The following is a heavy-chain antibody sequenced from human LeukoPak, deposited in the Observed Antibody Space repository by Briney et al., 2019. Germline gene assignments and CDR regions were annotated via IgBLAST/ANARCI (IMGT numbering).Heavy chain of an antibody. CDR2: INPSGGST. CDR1: GYTFTSYY. J-gene: IGHJ6*02. Sequence: ASVKVSWKASGYTFTSYYMHWVRQAPVQGLEWMGIINPSGGSTSYAQKFQGRVTMTRDTSTSTVYMELSSLRSEDTAVYYCARDSGYDLRVLDYYGMDVWGQGTTVTVSS. D-gene: IGHD5-12*01. V-gene: IGHV1-46*01. CDR3: ARDSGYDLRVLDYYGMDV.